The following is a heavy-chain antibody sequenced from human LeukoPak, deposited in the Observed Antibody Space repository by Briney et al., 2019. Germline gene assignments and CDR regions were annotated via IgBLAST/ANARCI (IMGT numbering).Heavy chain of an antibody. J-gene: IGHJ4*02. CDR1: GFTVSSNS. CDR2: ISSSGATI. Sequence: GGSLRLSCTVSGFTVSSNSMNWVRQAPGKGLEWVSYISSSGATIYYADSVKGRFTMSRDNAKNSLFLQMNSLRAEETAVYYCARVKSGYIKPGFDYWGQGTLVTVSS. V-gene: IGHV3-48*04. D-gene: IGHD5-12*01. CDR3: ARVKSGYIKPGFDY.